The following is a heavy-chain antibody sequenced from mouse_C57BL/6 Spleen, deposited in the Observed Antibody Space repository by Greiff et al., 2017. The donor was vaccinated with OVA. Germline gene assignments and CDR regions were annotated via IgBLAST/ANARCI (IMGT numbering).Heavy chain of an antibody. V-gene: IGHV1-52*01. Sequence: QVQLQQPGAELVRPGSSVKLSCKASGYTFTSYWMHWVKQRPIQGLEWIGNIDPSDSETHYNQKFKDKATLTVDKSSSTAYMQLSSLTSEDSAVYYCARGELRGWYVDVWGTGTTVTVSS. D-gene: IGHD1-1*01. CDR2: IDPSDSET. CDR3: ARGELRGWYVDV. CDR1: GYTFTSYW. J-gene: IGHJ1*03.